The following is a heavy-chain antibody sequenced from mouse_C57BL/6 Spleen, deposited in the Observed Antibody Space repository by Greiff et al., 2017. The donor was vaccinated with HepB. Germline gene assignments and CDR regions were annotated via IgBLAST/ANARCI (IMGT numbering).Heavy chain of an antibody. Sequence: QVQLQQSGAELVKPGASVKLSCKASGYTFTSYWMHWVKQRPGQGLEWIGIIHPNSGSTNYNEKFKSKATLTVDKSSSTAYMQLSSLTSEDSAVYYCARWGDDYDAMDDWGQGTSVTVSS. V-gene: IGHV1-64*01. J-gene: IGHJ4*01. CDR1: GYTFTSYW. CDR3: ARWGDDYDAMDD. CDR2: IHPNSGST.